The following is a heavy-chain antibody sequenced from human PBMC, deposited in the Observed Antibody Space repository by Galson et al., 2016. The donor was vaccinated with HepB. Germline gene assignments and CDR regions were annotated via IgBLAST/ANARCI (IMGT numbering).Heavy chain of an antibody. CDR2: INPIFGTG. V-gene: IGHV1-69*13. CDR3: ARDPLFDY. CDR1: GGTFSSYG. Sequence: SVKVSCKASGGTFSSYGISWVRQAPGQGLEWMGGINPIFGTGNNAQKFQGRVTITADESTSTAYMVLSSLRSEDTAVYYCARDPLFDYWGQGTLVTVSS. J-gene: IGHJ4*02.